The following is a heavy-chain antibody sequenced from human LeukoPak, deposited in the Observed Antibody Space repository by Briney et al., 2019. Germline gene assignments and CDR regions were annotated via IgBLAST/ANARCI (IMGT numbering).Heavy chain of an antibody. J-gene: IGHJ5*02. Sequence: PSETLSLTCTVSGGSISSGDYYWSWIRQPPGKGLEWIGYIYYSGSTYYNPSLKSRVTISVDTSKNQFSLKLSSVTAADTAVYYCARSDPGGDWVNWFDPWGQETLVTVSS. CDR2: IYYSGST. V-gene: IGHV4-30-4*01. CDR1: GGSISSGDYY. D-gene: IGHD2-21*02. CDR3: ARSDPGGDWVNWFDP.